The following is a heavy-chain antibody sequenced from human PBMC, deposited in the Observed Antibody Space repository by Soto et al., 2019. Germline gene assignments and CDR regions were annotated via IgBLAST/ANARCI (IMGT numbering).Heavy chain of an antibody. CDR3: ARVGYQSNSAPYYYCYGMDV. V-gene: IGHV1-69*01. J-gene: IGHJ6*02. D-gene: IGHD4-4*01. Sequence: QVQLVQSGAEVKKPGSSVKVSCKASGGTFSSYAISWVRQAPGQGLEWMGGIIPIFGTANYAQKFQGRVTITADESTSTAYMELSSLRSEDTSVYYCARVGYQSNSAPYYYCYGMDVWGQGTTVTVSS. CDR2: IIPIFGTA. CDR1: GGTFSSYA.